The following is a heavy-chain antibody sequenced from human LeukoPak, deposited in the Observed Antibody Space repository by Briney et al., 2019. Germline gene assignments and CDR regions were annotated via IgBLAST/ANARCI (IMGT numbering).Heavy chain of an antibody. CDR1: GFTFSSYA. J-gene: IGHJ4*02. CDR3: AKAGMITFGGVIVPYFFDY. V-gene: IGHV3-23*01. CDR2: ISGSGGST. Sequence: GGSLRLSCAASGFTFSSYAMSWVRQAPGKGLEWVSAISGSGGSTYYADSAKGRFTISRDNSKNTLYLQMNSLRAEDTAVYYCAKAGMITFGGVIVPYFFDYWGQGTLVTVSS. D-gene: IGHD3-16*02.